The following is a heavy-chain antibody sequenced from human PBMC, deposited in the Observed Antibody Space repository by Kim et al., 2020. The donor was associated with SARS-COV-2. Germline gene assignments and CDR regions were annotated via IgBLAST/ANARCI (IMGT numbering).Heavy chain of an antibody. J-gene: IGHJ4*02. CDR2: ISGSGGST. Sequence: GGSLRLSCAASGFTFSSYAMSWVRQAPGKGLEWVSAISGSGGSTYYADSVKGRFTISRDNSKNTLYLQMNSLRAEDTAVYYCAKDRPGLLWFGELPYYFDYWGQGTLVTVSS. CDR3: AKDRPGLLWFGELPYYFDY. D-gene: IGHD3-10*01. V-gene: IGHV3-23*01. CDR1: GFTFSSYA.